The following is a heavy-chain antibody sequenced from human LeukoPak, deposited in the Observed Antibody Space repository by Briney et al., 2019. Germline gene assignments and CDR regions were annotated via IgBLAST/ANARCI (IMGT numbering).Heavy chain of an antibody. CDR1: GGSITSSNYY. CDR2: IHYSGST. D-gene: IGHD3-10*01. Sequence: SETLSLTCTVSGGSITSSNYYWGWVRQPPGTGLQWIGSIHYSGSTYYNPSLKSRITISVDTSKNQFSLKLSSVTAADTAVYFCARQHYVSPFGFSGFWGQGTLVTVSS. V-gene: IGHV4-39*01. CDR3: ARQHYVSPFGFSGF. J-gene: IGHJ4*02.